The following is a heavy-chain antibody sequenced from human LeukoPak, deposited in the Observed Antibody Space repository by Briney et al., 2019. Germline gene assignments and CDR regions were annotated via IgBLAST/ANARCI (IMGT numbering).Heavy chain of an antibody. CDR1: GGTFNSYA. J-gene: IGHJ4*02. V-gene: IGHV1-69*01. CDR3: ARTAYTGGWDFDY. D-gene: IGHD6-19*01. CDR2: IIPKYGKA. Sequence: SVKLSCKASGGTFNSYAINWVRQAPGQGLEWMGGIIPKYGKANYAQSLQGRVTITADDSTSTAYMELSSLRSEDTAVYYCARTAYTGGWDFDYWGQGTLVAVSS.